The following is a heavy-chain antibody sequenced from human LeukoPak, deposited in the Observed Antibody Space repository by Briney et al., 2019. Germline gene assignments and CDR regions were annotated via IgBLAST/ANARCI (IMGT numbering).Heavy chain of an antibody. J-gene: IGHJ6*03. Sequence: MSSETLSLTCTVSGGSISSYYWSWIRQPPGKGLEWIGYIYYSGSTNYNPSLKSRVTMSVDSSRTHFSLKLSSVTAADTAVYYCARVRSDGFYYYYMDVWGRGTTVTVSS. D-gene: IGHD5-24*01. CDR1: GGSISSYY. CDR2: IYYSGST. CDR3: ARVRSDGFYYYYMDV. V-gene: IGHV4-59*12.